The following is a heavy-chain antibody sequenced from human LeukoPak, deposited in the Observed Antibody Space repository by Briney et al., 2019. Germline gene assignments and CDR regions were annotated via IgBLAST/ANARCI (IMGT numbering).Heavy chain of an antibody. J-gene: IGHJ4*02. V-gene: IGHV4-34*01. CDR2: INHNGNT. CDR1: YVSFSGYY. D-gene: IGHD5-18*01. CDR3: ARPRGYSYGSLDY. Sequence: PSETLSLTCTVFYVSFSGYYWSWIRQPPGKGLEWIGEINHNGNTNYNPSLKSRVTISVDTSKDQFSLKLSSVTAADTAVYYCARPRGYSYGSLDYWGQGTLVTVSS.